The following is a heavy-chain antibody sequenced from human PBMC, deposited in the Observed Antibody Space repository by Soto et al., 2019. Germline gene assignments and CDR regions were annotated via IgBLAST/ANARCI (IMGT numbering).Heavy chain of an antibody. CDR3: AREIYYDSSGYLGY. CDR1: GFTFSSDC. V-gene: IGHV3-33*01. D-gene: IGHD3-22*01. CDR2: IWYDGSNK. J-gene: IGHJ4*02. Sequence: EGSLILSWAASGFTFSSDCMHWVRQAPGKGLEWVAVIWYDGSNKYYADSVKGRFTISRDNSKNTLYLQMNSLRAEDTAVYYCAREIYYDSSGYLGYWGQGTLVTVSS.